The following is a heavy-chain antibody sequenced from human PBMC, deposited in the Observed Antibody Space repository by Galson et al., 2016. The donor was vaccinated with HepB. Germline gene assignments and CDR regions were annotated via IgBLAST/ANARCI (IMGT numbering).Heavy chain of an antibody. CDR3: ARAMPSNRYGPLGYS. J-gene: IGHJ4*02. Sequence: SLRLSCAASGFSVSSSYMTWVRQTPGKGLEWVSIIYSGGSTYYADSVKGRFTISRDNSENTLSLQLNGLRAEDTTMYYCARAMPSNRYGPLGYSWGQGTLVTVSS. CDR1: GFSVSSSY. D-gene: IGHD5-18*01. CDR2: IYSGGST. V-gene: IGHV3-53*01.